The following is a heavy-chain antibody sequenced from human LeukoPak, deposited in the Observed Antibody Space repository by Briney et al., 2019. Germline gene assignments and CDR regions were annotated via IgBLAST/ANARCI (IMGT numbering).Heavy chain of an antibody. Sequence: PSETLSLTCTVSGGSISSSSYYWGWIRQPPGKGLEWIGSIYYSGSTHYNPSLKSRVTISVDTSKNQFSLKLSSVTAADTAVYYCASSDAFDIWGQGTMVTVSS. CDR3: ASSDAFDI. CDR2: IYYSGST. CDR1: GGSISSSSYY. V-gene: IGHV4-39*01. J-gene: IGHJ3*02.